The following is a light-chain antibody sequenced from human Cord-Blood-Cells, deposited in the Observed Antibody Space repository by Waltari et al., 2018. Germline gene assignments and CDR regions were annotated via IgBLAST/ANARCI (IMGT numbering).Light chain of an antibody. J-gene: IGKJ4*01. CDR1: QSVSSSY. V-gene: IGKV3-20*01. CDR2: GAS. CDR3: QQYGSSPRFT. Sequence: EIVLTQSPGTLSLSPGERATLSCRASQSVSSSYLAWYQQKPGQAPRLLIYGASSRATGIPDRFSGSGSETDFTLTISRLEPEDFAVYYCQQYGSSPRFTFGGGTKVEIK.